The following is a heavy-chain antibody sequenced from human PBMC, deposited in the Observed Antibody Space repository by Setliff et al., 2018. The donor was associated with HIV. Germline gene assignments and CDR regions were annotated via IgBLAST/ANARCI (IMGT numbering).Heavy chain of an antibody. D-gene: IGHD5-18*01. V-gene: IGHV4-59*01. CDR3: ARANSIKGYSYGPDAFAI. CDR2: IFYSGST. J-gene: IGHJ3*02. Sequence: SETLSLTCTVSGGSISTYYWNWIRQPPGRGPEWIGYIFYSGSTNYNPSHKSRVTISVDTSKNQFSLNLSSVTAADTAVYYCARANSIKGYSYGPDAFAIWGQGTLVTVSS. CDR1: GGSISTYY.